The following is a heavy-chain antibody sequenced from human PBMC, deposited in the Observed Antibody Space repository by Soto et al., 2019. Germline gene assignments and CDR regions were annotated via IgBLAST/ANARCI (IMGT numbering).Heavy chain of an antibody. V-gene: IGHV4-31*03. CDR1: GGSISSGGYY. D-gene: IGHD5-18*01. Sequence: PSETLSLTCTVSGGSISSGGYYWSWIRQRPGKGLEWIGYIYYSGSTYYNPSLKSRVTISVDTSKNQFSLKLSSVTAADTAVYYCARAGYSHGGNWFDPWGQGTLVTVSS. CDR2: IYYSGST. CDR3: ARAGYSHGGNWFDP. J-gene: IGHJ5*02.